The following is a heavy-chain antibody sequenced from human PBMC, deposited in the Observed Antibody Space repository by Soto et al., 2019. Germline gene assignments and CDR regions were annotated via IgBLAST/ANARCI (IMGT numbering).Heavy chain of an antibody. CDR2: ISYDGSNK. CDR1: GFTFSSYS. CDR3: ARDPSAAGSNN. J-gene: IGHJ4*02. D-gene: IGHD6-13*01. Sequence: PGGSLRLSCAASGFTFSSYSMHWVRQAPGKGLEWVAVISYDGSNKYYADSVKGRFTISRDNSKNTLYLQMNSLRAEDTAVYYCARDPSAAGSNNWGQGTLVTSPQ. V-gene: IGHV3-30-3*01.